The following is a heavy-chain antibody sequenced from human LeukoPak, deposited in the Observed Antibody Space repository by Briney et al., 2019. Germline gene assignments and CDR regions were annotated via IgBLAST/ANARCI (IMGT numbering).Heavy chain of an antibody. D-gene: IGHD2-15*01. V-gene: IGHV4-61*02. Sequence: SQTLSLTCTVSGGSISSGSYYWSWIRQPAGKGLEWIGRIYTSGSTNYNPSLKSRVSMSLDTSKNQFSLKLSSVTAADTAVYYCARVAAKTVDYWGQGTLVTVSS. CDR2: IYTSGST. CDR1: GGSISSGSYY. J-gene: IGHJ4*02. CDR3: ARVAAKTVDY.